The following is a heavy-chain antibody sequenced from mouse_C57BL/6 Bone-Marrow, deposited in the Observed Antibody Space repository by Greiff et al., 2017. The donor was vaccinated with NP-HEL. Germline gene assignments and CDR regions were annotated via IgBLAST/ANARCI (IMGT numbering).Heavy chain of an antibody. J-gene: IGHJ3*01. Sequence: EVKVVESGPELVKPGASVKISCKASGYTFTDYYMNWVKQSHGKSLEWIGDINPNNGGTSYNQKFKGKATLTVDKSSSTAYMELRSLTSEDSAVYYCARPPAYWGQGTLVTVSA. V-gene: IGHV1-26*01. CDR2: INPNNGGT. CDR1: GYTFTDYY. CDR3: ARPPAY.